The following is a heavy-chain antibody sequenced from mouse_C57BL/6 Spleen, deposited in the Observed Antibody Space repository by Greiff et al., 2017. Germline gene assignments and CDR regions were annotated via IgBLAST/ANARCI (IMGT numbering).Heavy chain of an antibody. Sequence: VHLVESGGDLVKPGGSLKLSCAASGFTFSSYGMSWVSQTPDKGLEWVATISSGGSYTYYPDSVKGRYTISRDNDKNTQYLQMSSLKSEDTAMYYCARDYGSSDYAMDYWGQGTSLTVSS. CDR1: GFTFSSYG. CDR3: ARDYGSSDYAMDY. J-gene: IGHJ4*01. D-gene: IGHD1-1*01. CDR2: ISSGGSYT. V-gene: IGHV5-6*01.